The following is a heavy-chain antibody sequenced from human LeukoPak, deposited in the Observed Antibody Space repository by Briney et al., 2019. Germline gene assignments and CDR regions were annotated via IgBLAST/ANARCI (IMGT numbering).Heavy chain of an antibody. Sequence: QPGGSLILSCAASGFTFSSYSMNWVRQAPGKGLEWVSYISSSSSTIYYADSVKGRFTISRDNAKNSLYLQMNSLRDEDTAVYYCASVIFDYYYYGMDVWGQGTTVTVSS. D-gene: IGHD2/OR15-2a*01. V-gene: IGHV3-48*02. J-gene: IGHJ6*02. CDR2: ISSSSSTI. CDR1: GFTFSSYS. CDR3: ASVIFDYYYYGMDV.